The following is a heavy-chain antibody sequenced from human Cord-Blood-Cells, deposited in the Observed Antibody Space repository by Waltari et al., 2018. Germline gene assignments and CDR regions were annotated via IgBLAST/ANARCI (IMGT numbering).Heavy chain of an antibody. CDR2: IIPIFGTA. J-gene: IGHJ6*02. CDR1: GGTFSSYA. CDR3: ARPGANYDFWSGYKDYGMDV. V-gene: IGHV1-69*06. D-gene: IGHD3-3*01. Sequence: QVQLVQSGAEVKKPGSSVKVSCKASGGTFSSYAIRWVRQAPGQGLEWMGGIIPIFGTANYAQKFQGRVTITADKSTSTAYMELSSLRSEDTAVYYCARPGANYDFWSGYKDYGMDVWGQGTTVTVSS.